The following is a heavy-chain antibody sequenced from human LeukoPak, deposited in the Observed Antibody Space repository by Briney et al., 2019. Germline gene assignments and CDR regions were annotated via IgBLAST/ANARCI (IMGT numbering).Heavy chain of an antibody. V-gene: IGHV1-2*02. CDR2: INPNSGDT. D-gene: IGHD3-22*01. Sequence: ASVKVSCKTSGYTFSDYYIHWIRQAPGQGLEWVGWINPNSGDTDYAQKFQGRVTMTRDTSIGTAYMELSRLRSDDTAVYYCARAGLWDFSDTSGYHNAAFDIWGQGTMVTVSS. CDR1: GYTFSDYY. CDR3: ARAGLWDFSDTSGYHNAAFDI. J-gene: IGHJ3*02.